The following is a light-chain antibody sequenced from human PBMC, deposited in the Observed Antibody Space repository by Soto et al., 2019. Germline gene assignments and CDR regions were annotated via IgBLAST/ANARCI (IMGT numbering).Light chain of an antibody. J-gene: IGKJ1*01. Sequence: QLTQSPSSLSASVGDRVIMACRASQSVSRSLNWYQQKPGKAPKLLIYAASSLESGVPSRFSGSGSGTEFTLTITNLQPDDFATYYCQQYDSFSGTFGQGTKVDI. V-gene: IGKV1-5*01. CDR2: AAS. CDR1: QSVSRS. CDR3: QQYDSFSGT.